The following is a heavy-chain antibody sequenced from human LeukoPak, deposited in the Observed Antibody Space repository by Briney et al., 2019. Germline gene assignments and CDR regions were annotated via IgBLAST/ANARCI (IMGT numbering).Heavy chain of an antibody. J-gene: IGHJ4*02. CDR3: AKDIAYYDSSGYNPFDY. D-gene: IGHD3-22*01. Sequence: GGSLRLSCAGSGFSFSSYGMHWVRQAPGKGLEWMAFIRSDGSNKYYADSVKGRFTISRDNSKNTLYLQMNSLRAEDTAVYYCAKDIAYYDSSGYNPFDYWGQGTLVTVSS. CDR1: GFSFSSYG. V-gene: IGHV3-30*02. CDR2: IRSDGSNK.